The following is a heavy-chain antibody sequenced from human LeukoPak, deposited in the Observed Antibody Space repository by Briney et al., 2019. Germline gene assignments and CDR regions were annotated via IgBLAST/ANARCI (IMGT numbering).Heavy chain of an antibody. CDR3: AKAPGYSNYRRYGMDV. D-gene: IGHD4-11*01. CDR2: INSEARST. J-gene: IGHJ6*02. V-gene: IGHV3-74*01. CDR1: GFTFSSYW. Sequence: PGGSLRLSCVASGFTFSSYWMHWVRQAPGKGLVWVSRINSEARSTIYADSVKGRFTISRDNAKNTLYLQMNSLRAEDTAVYYCAKAPGYSNYRRYGMDVWGQGTTVTVSS.